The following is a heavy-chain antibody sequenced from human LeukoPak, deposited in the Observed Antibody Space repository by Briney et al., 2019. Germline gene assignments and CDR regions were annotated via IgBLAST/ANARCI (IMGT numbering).Heavy chain of an antibody. Sequence: PSETLSLTYAVYGGSFSGYYWSWIRQPPGKGLEWIGYIYYSGSTNYNPSLKSRVTISVDTSKNQFSLKLSSVTAADTAVYYCARGGAVAATNFDYWGQGTLVTVSS. CDR3: ARGGAVAATNFDY. D-gene: IGHD6-19*01. V-gene: IGHV4-59*01. CDR2: IYYSGST. CDR1: GGSFSGYY. J-gene: IGHJ4*02.